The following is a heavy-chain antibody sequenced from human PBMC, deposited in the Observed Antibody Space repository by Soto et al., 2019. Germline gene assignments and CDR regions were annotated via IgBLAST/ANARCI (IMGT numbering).Heavy chain of an antibody. D-gene: IGHD3-22*01. CDR2: INPNSGGT. Sequence: ASVKVSCKASGYTLTGYYMHWVRQAPGQGLEWMGWINPNSGGTNYAQKFQGWVTMTRDTSISTAYMELSRLRSDDTAVYYCAREDRDSSGSLTDWGQGSLVTVSS. CDR1: GYTLTGYY. J-gene: IGHJ4*02. CDR3: AREDRDSSGSLTD. V-gene: IGHV1-2*04.